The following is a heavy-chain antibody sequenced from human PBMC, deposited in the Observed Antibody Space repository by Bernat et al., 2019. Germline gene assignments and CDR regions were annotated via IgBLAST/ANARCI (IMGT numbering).Heavy chain of an antibody. CDR2: TSGSGGST. V-gene: IGHV3-23*01. CDR3: AKDPKSVVVPPSFDY. Sequence: EVQLLESGGGLVQPGGSLRLSCAASGFTFSSYAMSWVRQAPGKGLEWVSATSGSGGSTYYADSVKGRFTISRDNSKNTLYLQMNSLRAEDTAVYYCAKDPKSVVVPPSFDYWGQGTLVTVSS. D-gene: IGHD2-2*01. CDR1: GFTFSSYA. J-gene: IGHJ4*02.